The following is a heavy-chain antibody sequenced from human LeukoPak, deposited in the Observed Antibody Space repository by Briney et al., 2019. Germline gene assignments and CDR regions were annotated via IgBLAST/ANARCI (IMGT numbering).Heavy chain of an antibody. Sequence: SETLSLTCAVYGGSFSGYYWSWIRQPPGKGLEWIGEINHSGSTNYNPSLESRVTISVDTSTHQFSLKLSSVTAADTAVYYCARGITYYYDSSGYVVGSYYYYYYMDVWGKGTTVTVSS. CDR3: ARGITYYYDSSGYVVGSYYYYYYMDV. CDR1: GGSFSGYY. J-gene: IGHJ6*03. D-gene: IGHD3-22*01. V-gene: IGHV4-34*01. CDR2: INHSGST.